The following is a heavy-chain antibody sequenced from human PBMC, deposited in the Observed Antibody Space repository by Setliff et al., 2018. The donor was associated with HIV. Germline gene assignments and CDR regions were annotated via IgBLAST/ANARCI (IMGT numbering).Heavy chain of an antibody. CDR2: VYPSDGST. CDR3: ARDNTAFDI. Sequence: ASVKVSCKASGYTFTSYYMHWVRQAPGQGLEWMGMVYPSDGSTSYAQKFQGRVTMTRDASTSTIYMELNSLTSEDTAVYYCARDNTAFDIWGQGTMVTVSS. V-gene: IGHV1-46*01. J-gene: IGHJ3*02. CDR1: GYTFTSYY. D-gene: IGHD2-2*02.